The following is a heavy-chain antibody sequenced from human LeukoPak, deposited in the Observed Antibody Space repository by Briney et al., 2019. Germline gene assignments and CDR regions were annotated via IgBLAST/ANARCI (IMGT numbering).Heavy chain of an antibody. CDR1: GFTFSSYE. Sequence: GGSLRLSCAASGFTFSSYEMNWVRQAPGKGLEWVSYISSSGSTIYYADPVKGRFTISRDNAKNSLYLQMNSLRAEDTAVYYCARDGSGSYYNLPFDYWGQGTLVTVSS. J-gene: IGHJ4*02. D-gene: IGHD3-10*01. V-gene: IGHV3-48*03. CDR3: ARDGSGSYYNLPFDY. CDR2: ISSSGSTI.